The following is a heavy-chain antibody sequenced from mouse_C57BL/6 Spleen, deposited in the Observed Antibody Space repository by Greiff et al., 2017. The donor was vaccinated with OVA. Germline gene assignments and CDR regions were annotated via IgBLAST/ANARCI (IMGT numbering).Heavy chain of an antibody. D-gene: IGHD1-1*01. CDR3: ARGAIYYYGSTYFDY. Sequence: VKVVASWGCFVPPGGSLSLSCAASGFSFSVSGLLWVRLAPETVLVWVAYISSGCSTIYYADTVKGRFTISRDNAKNTLFLQMTSLRSEDTAMYYCARGAIYYYGSTYFDYWGQGTTLTVSS. CDR1: GFSFSVSG. CDR2: ISSGCSTI. V-gene: IGHV5-17*01. J-gene: IGHJ2*01.